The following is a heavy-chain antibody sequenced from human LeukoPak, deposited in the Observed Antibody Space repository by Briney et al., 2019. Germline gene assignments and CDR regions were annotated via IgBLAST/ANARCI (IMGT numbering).Heavy chain of an antibody. CDR1: GFTFSSYG. Sequence: PGRSLRLSCAASGFTFSSYGMHWVRQAPGKGLEWVAVIWYDGSNKYYADSVKGRFTISRDNSKNTLYLQMNSLRAEATAVYYCARDVGYDSSGTEGYWGQGTLVTVSS. CDR2: IWYDGSNK. D-gene: IGHD3-22*01. J-gene: IGHJ4*02. V-gene: IGHV3-33*01. CDR3: ARDVGYDSSGTEGY.